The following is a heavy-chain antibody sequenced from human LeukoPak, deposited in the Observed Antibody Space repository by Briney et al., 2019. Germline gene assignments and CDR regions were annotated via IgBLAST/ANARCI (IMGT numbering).Heavy chain of an antibody. D-gene: IGHD3-22*01. CDR1: GYTLTELS. V-gene: IGHV1-24*01. J-gene: IGHJ4*02. CDR2: FDPEDGET. CDR3: APRSHYYDSSGYYYAFDY. Sequence: ASVKVSCKVSGYTLTELSMHWVRQAPGKGLEWLGGFDPEDGETIYAQKFQGRVTVTEDTSTDTAYMELSSLRSEDTAVYYCAPRSHYYDSSGYYYAFDYWGQGTLVTVSS.